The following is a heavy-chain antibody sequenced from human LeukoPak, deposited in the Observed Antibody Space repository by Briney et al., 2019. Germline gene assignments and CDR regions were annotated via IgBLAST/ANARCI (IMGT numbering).Heavy chain of an antibody. V-gene: IGHV3-21*06. CDR2: IDSSGGYM. CDR3: LRGDRRDY. CDR1: GFIFSSYG. Sequence: GGSPRLSCAASGFIFSSYGMHWVRQAPGKGLEWVSSIDSSGGYMFYADSVKGRFIISRDNAKDSLYLQMNSLRVEDTAVYYCLRGDRRDYWGQGTLVTVSS. J-gene: IGHJ4*02.